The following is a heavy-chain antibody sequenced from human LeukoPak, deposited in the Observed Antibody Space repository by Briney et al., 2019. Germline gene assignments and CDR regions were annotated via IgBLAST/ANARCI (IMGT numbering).Heavy chain of an antibody. V-gene: IGHV3-53*01. J-gene: IGHJ4*02. D-gene: IGHD6-13*01. CDR3: AREAAAAGSDY. CDR1: GFTVSSNY. CDR2: IYSGGST. Sequence: GGSLRLSCAASGFTVSSNYMSWVRQVPGKGLEWVSVIYSGGSTYYADSVKGRFTISRDNSKNTLYLQMNSLRAEDTAVYYCAREAAAAGSDYWGQGTLVTVSS.